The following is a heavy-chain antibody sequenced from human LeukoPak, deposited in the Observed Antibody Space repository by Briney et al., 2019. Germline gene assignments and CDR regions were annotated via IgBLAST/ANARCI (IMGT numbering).Heavy chain of an antibody. CDR1: GFTFSRYA. CDR3: ARGGVVVVPATLDY. D-gene: IGHD2-15*01. J-gene: IGHJ4*02. V-gene: IGHV3-64*01. Sequence: GGSLRLFCAASGFTFSRYAMHWVRQAPGKGLEYVSAINSNGGSTYYGNSVKGRFTISRDNSKNTLFLQMGSLRAEDMAVYYCARGGVVVVPATLDYWGQGALVTVSS. CDR2: INSNGGST.